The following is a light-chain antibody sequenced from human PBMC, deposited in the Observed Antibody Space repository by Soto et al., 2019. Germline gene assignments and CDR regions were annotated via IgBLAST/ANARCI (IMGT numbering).Light chain of an antibody. Sequence: QSVLTQPASVSGSPGQSITISCTGTISDVGGYNYVSWYQQHPGKAPKLMIIDVSNRPSGVYNRFSGSKSGYTASLTISGLQAEDEADYYCSSYTSSSTYGFGTGTKATVL. CDR1: ISDVGGYNY. V-gene: IGLV2-14*03. CDR3: SSYTSSSTYG. J-gene: IGLJ1*01. CDR2: DVS.